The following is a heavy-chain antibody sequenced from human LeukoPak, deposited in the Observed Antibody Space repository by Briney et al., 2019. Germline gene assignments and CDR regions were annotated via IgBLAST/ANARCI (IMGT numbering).Heavy chain of an antibody. CDR1: GGSFSGYY. CDR2: INHSGST. J-gene: IGHJ6*02. D-gene: IGHD4-23*01. CDR3: ARGARASSTVVTRYYYYGMDV. V-gene: IGHV4-34*01. Sequence: SETLSLTCAVYGGSFSGYYWSWIRQPPGKGLEWIGEINHSGSTNYNPSLKSRVTISVDTSKNQFSLKLSSVTAADTAVYYCARGARASSTVVTRYYYYGMDVWGQGTTVTVSS.